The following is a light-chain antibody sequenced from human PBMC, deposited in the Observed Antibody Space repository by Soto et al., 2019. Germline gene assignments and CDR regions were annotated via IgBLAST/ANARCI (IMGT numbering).Light chain of an antibody. Sequence: DVQMTQSPSSLSASVGDRVTITCRASQSINKNLNWFQQKPGKAPELLIYGASNLHSGVPSRFSGSGSGTDFTLTISSLQPADFATYYCQMSYSRSTSAFGPGTKVDIK. CDR1: QSINKN. CDR3: QMSYSRSTSA. V-gene: IGKV1-39*01. J-gene: IGKJ3*01. CDR2: GAS.